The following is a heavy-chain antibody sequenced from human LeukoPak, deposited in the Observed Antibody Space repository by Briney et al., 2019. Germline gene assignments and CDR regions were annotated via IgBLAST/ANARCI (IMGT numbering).Heavy chain of an antibody. J-gene: IGHJ6*03. Sequence: SQTLSLTCAVSGDSFSSNSAAWNWVRLSPSRGLEWLGRTYYRSKWYNDYAVSVETRITINPDTSKNQFSLQLNSVTPEDTAVYYCARGPSLVGYYYMDVWGKGTTVTVSS. V-gene: IGHV6-1*01. CDR3: ARGPSLVGYYYMDV. CDR2: TYYRSKWYN. D-gene: IGHD1-26*01. CDR1: GDSFSSNSAA.